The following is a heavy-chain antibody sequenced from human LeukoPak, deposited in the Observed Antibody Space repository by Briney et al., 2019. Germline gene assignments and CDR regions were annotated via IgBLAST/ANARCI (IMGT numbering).Heavy chain of an antibody. J-gene: IGHJ4*02. CDR3: ARDRPERAAAGTSFDY. CDR1: GGSISSGSYY. D-gene: IGHD6-13*01. CDR2: IYTSGST. Sequence: SETLSLTCTVSGGSISSGSYYWSWIRQPAGKGLEWIGRIYTSGSTNYNPSLKSRVTISVDTSKNQFSLKLSSVTAADTAVYYCARDRPERAAAGTSFDYWGQGTLVTVSS. V-gene: IGHV4-61*02.